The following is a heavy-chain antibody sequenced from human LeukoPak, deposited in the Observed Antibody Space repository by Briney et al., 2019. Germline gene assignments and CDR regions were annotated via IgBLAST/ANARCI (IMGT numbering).Heavy chain of an antibody. D-gene: IGHD3-16*01. Sequence: PGGSLRLSCAASGFTFSSYAMHWVRQAPGKGLEWVAVISYDGSNKYYADSVKGRFTISIDNSKNTLYLQMNSLRAEDTAVYDCARTPPIGDYGGRGPLVTVSS. J-gene: IGHJ4*02. CDR3: ARTPPIGDY. CDR2: ISYDGSNK. CDR1: GFTFSSYA. V-gene: IGHV3-30-3*01.